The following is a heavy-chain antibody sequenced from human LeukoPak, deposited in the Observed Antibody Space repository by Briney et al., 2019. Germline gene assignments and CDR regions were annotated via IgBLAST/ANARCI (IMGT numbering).Heavy chain of an antibody. V-gene: IGHV3-7*04. CDR3: TRVGYIDEGIDY. CDR1: GFPFSSYW. CDR2: IKQDGSKK. Sequence: GGSLRLSCVASGFPFSSYWMTWVRQAPGKGLEWVANIKQDGSKKSYVGSVKGRFTISRDDAKNSLYLQMNSLRAEDTAIYYCTRVGYIDEGIDYWGQGTLVTVSS. J-gene: IGHJ4*02. D-gene: IGHD5-24*01.